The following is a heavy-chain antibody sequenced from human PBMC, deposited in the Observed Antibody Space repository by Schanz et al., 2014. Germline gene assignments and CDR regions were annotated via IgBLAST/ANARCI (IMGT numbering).Heavy chain of an antibody. V-gene: IGHV3-23*01. Sequence: DVQLLEPGGGLVQPGGSLRLSCAASGFTFNSYAMTWVRQAPGKGLEWVSSISHSGGSKYYADSVKGRFTISRDNSENTLYLQMNSLSADDTAVFYCAKGMGYCSGGTCYDYYYYGLDVWGQGTTGTVSS. CDR1: GFTFNSYA. CDR3: AKGMGYCSGGTCYDYYYYGLDV. D-gene: IGHD2-15*01. CDR2: ISHSGGSK. J-gene: IGHJ6*02.